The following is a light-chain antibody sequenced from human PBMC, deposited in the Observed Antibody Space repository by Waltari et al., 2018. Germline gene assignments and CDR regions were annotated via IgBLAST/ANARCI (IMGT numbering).Light chain of an antibody. V-gene: IGLV2-14*01. CDR2: EVR. CDR1: NSDVGGYDY. J-gene: IGLJ2*01. Sequence: QSAPTQPASVSGSPGQSITISCTGTNSDVGGYDYVSWYQQHSGKAPKLMIYEVRNRPSGVSSRFSGSKSGNTASLTISGLQAEDEADYYCSSYTSSNTVFGGGTKLTVL. CDR3: SSYTSSNTV.